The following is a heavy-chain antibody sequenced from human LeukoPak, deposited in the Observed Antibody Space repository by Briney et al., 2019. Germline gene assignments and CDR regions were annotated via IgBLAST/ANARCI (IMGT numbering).Heavy chain of an antibody. CDR2: IYYSGST. D-gene: IGHD2-21*02. V-gene: IGHV4-39*07. CDR3: ARDSKWWSAEEVVTAGLDY. CDR1: GGSISSSSYY. J-gene: IGHJ4*02. Sequence: PSETLSLTCTVSGGSISSSSYYWGWIRQPPGKGLEWIGSIYYSGSTYYNPSLKSRVTISVDTSKNQFSLKLSSVTAADTAVYYCARDSKWWSAEEVVTAGLDYWGQGTLVTVSS.